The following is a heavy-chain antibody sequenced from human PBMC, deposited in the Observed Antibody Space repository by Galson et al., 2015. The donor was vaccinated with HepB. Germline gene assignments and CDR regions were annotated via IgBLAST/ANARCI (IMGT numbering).Heavy chain of an antibody. CDR1: GGTFSSYA. CDR3: ARAPIVVSGDAFDI. CDR2: IIPIFGTA. J-gene: IGHJ3*02. V-gene: IGHV1-69*06. D-gene: IGHD3-22*01. Sequence: SVKVSCKASGGTFSSYAISWVRQAPGQGLEWMGGIIPIFGTANYAQKFQGGVTITAGKSTSTAYMELSSLRSEDTAVYYCARAPIVVSGDAFDIRGQGTMVTVSS.